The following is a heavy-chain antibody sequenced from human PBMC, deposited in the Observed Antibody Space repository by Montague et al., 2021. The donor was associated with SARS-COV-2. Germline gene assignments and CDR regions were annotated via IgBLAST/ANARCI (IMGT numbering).Heavy chain of an antibody. Sequence: SETLSLTCTVSGDSISSSRYYWAWIRQPPGKGLEWIGSIYFSGSSYYNPSLKSRVTISVDTSKNQFSLRLSSVTSADTAVYYCARHRLGGLVVAATNGFDPWGQGTLVTVSS. CDR1: GDSISSSRYY. CDR3: ARHRLGGLVVAATNGFDP. J-gene: IGHJ5*01. D-gene: IGHD2-15*01. CDR2: IYFSGSS. V-gene: IGHV4-39*01.